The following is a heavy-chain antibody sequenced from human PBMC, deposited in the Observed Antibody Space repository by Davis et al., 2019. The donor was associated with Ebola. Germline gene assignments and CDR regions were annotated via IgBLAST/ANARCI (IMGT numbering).Heavy chain of an antibody. Sequence: GESLKISCAASGFTFSSYAMSWVRQAPGKGLEWVSYISTAVGTMYYADSVKGRFTISRDNAKNSLYLQMNSLRAEDTAVYYCARERVYYYGMDVWGQGTTVTVSS. CDR2: ISTAVGTM. CDR1: GFTFSSYA. J-gene: IGHJ6*02. V-gene: IGHV3-48*04. CDR3: ARERVYYYGMDV.